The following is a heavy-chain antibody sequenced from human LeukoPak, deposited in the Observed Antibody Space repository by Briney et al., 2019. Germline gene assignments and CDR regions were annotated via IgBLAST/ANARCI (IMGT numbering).Heavy chain of an antibody. Sequence: GGSLRLSCAASGFTFSSYAMSWVRQAPGKGLEWVSAISGSGGSTYYADSVKGRFTISRDNSKHTLYLQMNSLRAEDTAVYYCAKPYDYSNYRESYWGQGTLVTVSS. J-gene: IGHJ4*02. V-gene: IGHV3-23*01. D-gene: IGHD4-11*01. CDR1: GFTFSSYA. CDR3: AKPYDYSNYRESY. CDR2: ISGSGGST.